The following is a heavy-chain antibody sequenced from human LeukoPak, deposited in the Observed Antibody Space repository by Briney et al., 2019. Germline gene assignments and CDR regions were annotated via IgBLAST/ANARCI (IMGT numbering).Heavy chain of an antibody. V-gene: IGHV3-48*03. CDR2: ISSSGSTI. J-gene: IGHJ4*02. CDR3: ASAPPMATTDPFDY. CDR1: GFTLSSYE. D-gene: IGHD5-24*01. Sequence: GGSLRLSCAASGFTLSSYEMNWVRQAPGKGLEWVSYISSSGSTIYYADSVKGRFTISRDNAKNSLYLQMNSLRAEDTAVYYCASAPPMATTDPFDYWGQGTLVTVSS.